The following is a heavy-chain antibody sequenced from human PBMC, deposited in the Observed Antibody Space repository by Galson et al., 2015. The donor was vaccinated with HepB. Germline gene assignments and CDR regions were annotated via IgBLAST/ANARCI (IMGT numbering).Heavy chain of an antibody. V-gene: IGHV4-34*01. D-gene: IGHD2-2*01. Sequence: LSLTCAVYGGSFSGYYWIWIRQPPGKGLEWIGEINHSGSTNYNPSLKSRVTISVDTSKNQFSLKLNSVTAADTAVYYCARGASTPYCSSTSCYLWFDPWGQGTLVTVSS. CDR2: INHSGST. J-gene: IGHJ5*02. CDR1: GGSFSGYY. CDR3: ARGASTPYCSSTSCYLWFDP.